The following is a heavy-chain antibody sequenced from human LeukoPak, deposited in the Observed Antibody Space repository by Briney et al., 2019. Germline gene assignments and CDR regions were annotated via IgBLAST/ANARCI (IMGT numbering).Heavy chain of an antibody. J-gene: IGHJ4*02. CDR2: ISGSGGNT. Sequence: GGSLRLSCAASGFTFSTYAMSWVHQAPGKGLEWVSTISGSGGNTYYADSVKGRFTISRDNSKNTLYLQMNSLRAEDTAVYYCANSPPSTMDIIFDSWGQGTLVTVSS. CDR1: GFTFSTYA. CDR3: ANSPPSTMDIIFDS. D-gene: IGHD3-10*01. V-gene: IGHV3-23*01.